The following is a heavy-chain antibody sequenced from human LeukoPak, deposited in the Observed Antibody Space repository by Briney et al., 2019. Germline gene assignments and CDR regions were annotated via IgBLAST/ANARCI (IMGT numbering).Heavy chain of an antibody. CDR1: GGSFSGYY. CDR3: ARGRDSYGSAYFDY. D-gene: IGHD5-18*01. V-gene: IGHV4-31*11. Sequence: PSETLSLTCAVYGGSFSGYYWSWIRQHPGKGLEWIGYIYYSGSTYYNPSLKSRVTISVDTSKNQFSLKLSSVTAADTAVYYCARGRDSYGSAYFDYWGQGTLVTVSS. CDR2: IYYSGST. J-gene: IGHJ4*02.